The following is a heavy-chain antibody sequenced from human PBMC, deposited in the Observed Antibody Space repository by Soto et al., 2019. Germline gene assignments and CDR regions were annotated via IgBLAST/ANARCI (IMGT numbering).Heavy chain of an antibody. D-gene: IGHD6-19*01. Sequence: GGSLRLSCTASGFTFGGYAMTWFRQAPGKGLEWVGFIRTKAFGGTPEYAASVKGRFTISRDDSRNIAYLQMNSLKTEDTAVYYCARQNGVKAVAGILFDYWGQGTLVTVSS. CDR3: ARQNGVKAVAGILFDY. V-gene: IGHV3-49*03. CDR2: IRTKAFGGTP. CDR1: GFTFGGYA. J-gene: IGHJ4*02.